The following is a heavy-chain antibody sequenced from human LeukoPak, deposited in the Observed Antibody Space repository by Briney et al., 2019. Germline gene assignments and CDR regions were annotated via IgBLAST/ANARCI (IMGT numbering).Heavy chain of an antibody. V-gene: IGHV4-39*01. CDR2: VYFNGDT. D-gene: IGHD2-8*01. CDR3: ARPLDAFTNAFDY. CDR1: GFTFSSYA. J-gene: IGHJ5*01. Sequence: GSLRLSCAASGFTFSSYAMSWVRQAPGKGPEWIGSVYFNGDTKYTPSLKSRVNIFVDTSRNQFSLRLTSVTAADTAVYYCARPLDAFTNAFDYWGHGVLVTVSS.